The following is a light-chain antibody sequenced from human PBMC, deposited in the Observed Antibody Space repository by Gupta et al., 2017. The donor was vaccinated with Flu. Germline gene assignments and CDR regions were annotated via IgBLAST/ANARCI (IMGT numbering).Light chain of an antibody. CDR1: ALPKQY. V-gene: IGLV3-25*02. J-gene: IGLJ3*02. Sequence: SYALTQPPSVSVSPGQTARITCSGDALPKQYAYWYQQKPGQAPVLVIYKDSERPSGIPERFSGSSSGTTVTLTISGVQAEDEADYYCQSADSSCTYWVFGGGTKLTVL. CDR2: KDS. CDR3: QSADSSCTYWV.